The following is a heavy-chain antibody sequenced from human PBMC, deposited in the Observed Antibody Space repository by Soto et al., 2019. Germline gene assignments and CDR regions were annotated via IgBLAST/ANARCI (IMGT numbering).Heavy chain of an antibody. Sequence: QVQLVESGGGVVQPGRSLRLSCAASGFTFSSYAMHWVRQAPGKGLEWVAVISYDGSNKYYADSVKGRFTISRDNSKNTLYLQMNSLRAEDTAVYYCARDQGATVVTHDAFDIWGQGTMVTVSS. CDR1: GFTFSSYA. CDR2: ISYDGSNK. CDR3: ARDQGATVVTHDAFDI. V-gene: IGHV3-30-3*01. D-gene: IGHD4-17*01. J-gene: IGHJ3*02.